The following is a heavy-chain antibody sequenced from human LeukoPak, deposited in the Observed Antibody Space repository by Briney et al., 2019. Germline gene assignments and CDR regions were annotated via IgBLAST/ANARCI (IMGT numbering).Heavy chain of an antibody. Sequence: GGSLRLSCAASGSTFSTHDVNWVRQAPGKGLQRVSFINSRSSTIYYADSVKGRFTISRDNAKNSLYLQMNSLRAEDTAVYYCTSHTGTGDAFRPFHIWGQGTMVTVSS. CDR3: TSHTGTGDAFRPFHI. D-gene: IGHD2-21*02. CDR2: INSRSSTI. V-gene: IGHV3-48*04. CDR1: GSTFSTHD. J-gene: IGHJ3*02.